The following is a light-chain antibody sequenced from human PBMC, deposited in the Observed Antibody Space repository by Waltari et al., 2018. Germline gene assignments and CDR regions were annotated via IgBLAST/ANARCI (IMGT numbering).Light chain of an antibody. Sequence: EIVFTQSPATLSFSPGERATLPCRASQSVSSYLAWSQQKPGQAPRLLIYDASNRATGIPARFSGSGSGTDFPLTISSLEPEDFAVYYCQQRSNWPRLTFGGGTKVEIK. CDR2: DAS. V-gene: IGKV3-11*01. J-gene: IGKJ4*01. CDR1: QSVSSY. CDR3: QQRSNWPRLT.